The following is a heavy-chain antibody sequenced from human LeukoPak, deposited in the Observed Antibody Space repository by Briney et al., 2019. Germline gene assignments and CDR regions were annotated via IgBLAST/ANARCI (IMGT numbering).Heavy chain of an antibody. CDR2: IFYSGST. CDR1: GGSISSSSYY. Sequence: SETLSLTCTVSGGSISSSSYYWGWIRQPPGKGLEWIGSIFYSGSTYYKPSLKSRVTISVDTSKNQFSLKLNSVTAADTAVYFCARRGGSQYVRAFDIWGQGTMVTVSS. D-gene: IGHD1-26*01. V-gene: IGHV4-39*01. J-gene: IGHJ3*02. CDR3: ARRGGSQYVRAFDI.